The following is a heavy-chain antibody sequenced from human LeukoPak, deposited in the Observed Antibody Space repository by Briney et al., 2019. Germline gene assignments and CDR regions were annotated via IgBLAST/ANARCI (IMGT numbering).Heavy chain of an antibody. CDR1: GFSVSSNY. J-gene: IGHJ1*01. V-gene: IGHV3-53*01. CDR3: ARGLMATTDQRH. CDR2: IYIGGST. Sequence: PGGSLRLSCSAYGFSVSSNYMSWVRQAPGRGLEWVSVIYIGGSTYYADSVKGRFTTSRDNSKNTVYLQMNGLRGEDTAVYYCARGLMATTDQRHWGQRTLVTVSS. D-gene: IGHD5-24*01.